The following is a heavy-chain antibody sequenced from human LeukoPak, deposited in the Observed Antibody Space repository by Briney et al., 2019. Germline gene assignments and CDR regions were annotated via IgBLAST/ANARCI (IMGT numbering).Heavy chain of an antibody. CDR1: GGSFSGYY. D-gene: IGHD2-2*01. CDR3: ARGGGTSWYVDY. CDR2: INHSGST. Sequence: SETLSLTCAVYGGSFSGYYWSWIRQPPGKGLEWIGEINHSGSTNYNPSLKSRVTMSVDTSKNQFSLKVNSVTAADTAIYYCARGGGTSWYVDYWGQGILASVSS. J-gene: IGHJ4*02. V-gene: IGHV4-34*01.